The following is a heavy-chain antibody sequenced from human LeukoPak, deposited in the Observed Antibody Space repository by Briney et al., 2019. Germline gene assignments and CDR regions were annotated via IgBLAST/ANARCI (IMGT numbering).Heavy chain of an antibody. D-gene: IGHD4-23*01. J-gene: IGHJ3*02. CDR3: ARALRLWGGNSGIAFDI. CDR2: IYNSGST. CDR1: GGSISSYY. V-gene: IGHV4-59*01. Sequence: PTETLSLTCTVAGGSISSYYWSCIRQPPGKGLEWIGYIYNSGSTNYNHSLKSRVTISEDMSNNQFSLKLSSVTAADTAVYYRARALRLWGGNSGIAFDIWGQGTMVTVSS.